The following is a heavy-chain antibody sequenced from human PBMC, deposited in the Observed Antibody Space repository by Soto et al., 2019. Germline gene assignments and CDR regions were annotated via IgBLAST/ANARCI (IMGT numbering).Heavy chain of an antibody. D-gene: IGHD6-19*01. J-gene: IGHJ6*02. Sequence: ASVKCSCKASGYTFTGYYMPWVRQSPVQGLEWMGWINPNSGGTNYAQKFQGWVTMTRDTSISTAYMELSRLRSDDTAVYYCARDQGSRGYSSGFFFASYYYYGVLVWCQ. CDR3: ARDQGSRGYSSGFFFASYYYYGVLV. V-gene: IGHV1-2*04. CDR1: GYTFTGYY. CDR2: INPNSGGT.